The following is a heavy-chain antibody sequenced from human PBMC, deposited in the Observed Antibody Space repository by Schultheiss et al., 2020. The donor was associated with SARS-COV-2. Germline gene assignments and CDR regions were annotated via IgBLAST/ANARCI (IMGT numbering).Heavy chain of an antibody. CDR2: ISSSSTYI. J-gene: IGHJ6*02. CDR3: ATAYYYYYYGMDV. V-gene: IGHV3-21*01. Sequence: GGSLRLSCAASGFTFSSYSMNWVRQAPGKGLEWVSSISSSSTYIYCADSVKGRFTISRDNAKNSLYLQMNSLRAEDTAVYYCATAYYYYYYGMDVWGQGTTVTVSS. CDR1: GFTFSSYS.